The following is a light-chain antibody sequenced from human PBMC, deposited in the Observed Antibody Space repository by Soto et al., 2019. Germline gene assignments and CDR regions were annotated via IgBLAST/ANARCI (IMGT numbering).Light chain of an antibody. J-gene: IGLJ2*01. CDR1: SSDVGGYNF. V-gene: IGLV2-8*01. Sequence: QSALTQPPSASGSPGQSFTISCTGTSSDVGGYNFVSWYQQHPGKAPKLIIYEVTQRPSGVPDRFSGSKSGNTASLAVSGLQGEDEADYYCSSYAGTNIVIFGGGTKLTVL. CDR2: EVT. CDR3: SSYAGTNIVI.